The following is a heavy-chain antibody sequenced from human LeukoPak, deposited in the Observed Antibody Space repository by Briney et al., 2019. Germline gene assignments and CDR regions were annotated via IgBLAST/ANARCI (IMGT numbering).Heavy chain of an antibody. V-gene: IGHV3-30-3*01. CDR1: GFTFSSYA. CDR3: ARSETEERGY. Sequence: PGGSQRLSCAASGFTFSSYAMHWVRQAPGKGLEWVAVISYDGSNKYYADSVKGRFTISRNNSKNTLYLQMNSLRTEDTAVYYCARSETEERGYWGQGTLVTVSS. J-gene: IGHJ4*02. D-gene: IGHD1-14*01. CDR2: ISYDGSNK.